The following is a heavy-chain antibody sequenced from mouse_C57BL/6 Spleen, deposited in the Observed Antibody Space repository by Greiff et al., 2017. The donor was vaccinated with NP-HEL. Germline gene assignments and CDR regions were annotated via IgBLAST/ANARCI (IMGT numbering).Heavy chain of an antibody. Sequence: EVKLMESGGGLVQPGGSLKLSCAASGFTFSDYYMYWVRQTPEKRLEWVAYISNGGGSTYYPDTVKGRFTISRDNAKNTLYLQMSRLKSEDTAMYYCARRVLRGYFDVWGTGTTVTVSS. J-gene: IGHJ1*03. CDR2: ISNGGGST. CDR1: GFTFSDYY. V-gene: IGHV5-12*01. CDR3: ARRVLRGYFDV.